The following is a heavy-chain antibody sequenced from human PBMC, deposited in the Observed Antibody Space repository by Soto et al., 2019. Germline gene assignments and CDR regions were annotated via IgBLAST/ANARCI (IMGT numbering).Heavy chain of an antibody. CDR2: INHSGST. J-gene: IGHJ4*02. CDR3: ARQQRSYKVGATSYFDY. Sequence: QVQLQQWGAGLLKPSETLSLTCAVYGGSFSGYYWSWIRQPPGKGLEWIGEINHSGSTNYNPSLKSRVTISVDTSKNQFSLKLSSVTAADTAVYYCARQQRSYKVGATSYFDYWGQGTLVTVSS. V-gene: IGHV4-34*01. CDR1: GGSFSGYY. D-gene: IGHD1-26*01.